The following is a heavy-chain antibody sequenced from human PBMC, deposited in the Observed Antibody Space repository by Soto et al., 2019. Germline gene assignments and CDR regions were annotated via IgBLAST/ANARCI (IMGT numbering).Heavy chain of an antibody. J-gene: IGHJ3*02. Sequence: GGSLRLSCAASGFTFSSYWMSWVRQAPGKGLEWVANIKQGGSEKYYVDSVKGRFTISRDNAKNSLYLQMNSLRAEDTAVYYCARRRSIVVVPAAIVWDIWGQGTMVTVSS. D-gene: IGHD2-2*02. CDR3: ARRRSIVVVPAAIVWDI. CDR2: IKQGGSEK. V-gene: IGHV3-7*03. CDR1: GFTFSSYW.